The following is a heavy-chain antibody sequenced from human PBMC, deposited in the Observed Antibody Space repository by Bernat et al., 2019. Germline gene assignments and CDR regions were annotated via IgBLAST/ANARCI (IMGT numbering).Heavy chain of an antibody. D-gene: IGHD3-22*01. CDR3: AKDLPPDYYDSSGYYYLFDY. V-gene: IGHV3-30*02. J-gene: IGHJ4*02. Sequence: QVQLVESGGGVVQPGGSLRLSCAASGFTFSSYGMHWVRQAPGKGLEWVAFIRYDGSNKYYADFVKGRFTISRDNSKNTLYLQMNSLRAEDTAVYYCAKDLPPDYYDSSGYYYLFDYWGQGTLVTVSS. CDR1: GFTFSSYG. CDR2: IRYDGSNK.